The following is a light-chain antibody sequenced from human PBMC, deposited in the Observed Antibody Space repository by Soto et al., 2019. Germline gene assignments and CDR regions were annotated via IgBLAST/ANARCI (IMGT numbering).Light chain of an antibody. V-gene: IGLV2-23*02. Sequence: QSVLTQPASVSGSPGQSITISCTGTTRDIGGYNLVSWYQQHPGKAPQLMIYEVTKRPSGVSNRFSCSGSGNTASLTISGLQAEDEADYYCCSYAGSSTLYVFGTGTKLTVL. J-gene: IGLJ1*01. CDR2: EVT. CDR1: TRDIGGYNL. CDR3: CSYAGSSTLYV.